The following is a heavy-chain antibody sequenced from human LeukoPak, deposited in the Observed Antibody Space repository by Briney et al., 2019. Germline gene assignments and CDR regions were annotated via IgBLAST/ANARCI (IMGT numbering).Heavy chain of an antibody. CDR3: TRSYDPNSGWYNSFDY. V-gene: IGHV3-73*01. Sequence: GGSLRLSCAASGFTFSGSAMHWVRQASGKGLERVGRIRSKANNYATVYAASVKGRFTISRDDSKNTAYLQMNSLKTEDTAVYYCTRSYDPNSGWYNSFDYWGQGTLVTVSS. D-gene: IGHD6-19*01. CDR1: GFTFSGSA. CDR2: IRSKANNYAT. J-gene: IGHJ4*02.